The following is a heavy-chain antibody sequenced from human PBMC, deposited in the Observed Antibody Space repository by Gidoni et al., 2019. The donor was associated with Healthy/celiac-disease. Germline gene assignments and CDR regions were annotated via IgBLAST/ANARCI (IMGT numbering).Heavy chain of an antibody. J-gene: IGHJ4*02. D-gene: IGHD2-21*01. CDR3: ARDSKLWWWALDY. CDR1: GFTFSSYG. V-gene: IGHV3-33*01. CDR2: IWYDGSNK. Sequence: QVQLVESGGGVVQPGRSLRLSCAASGFTFSSYGMHWVRQAPGKGLEWVAVIWYDGSNKYYADSVKGRFTISRDNSKNTLYLQMNSLRAEDTAVYYCARDSKLWWWALDYWGQGTLVTVSS.